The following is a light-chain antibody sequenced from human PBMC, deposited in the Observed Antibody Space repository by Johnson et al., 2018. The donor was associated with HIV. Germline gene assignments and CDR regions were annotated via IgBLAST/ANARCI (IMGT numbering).Light chain of an antibody. CDR3: GTWDSSLSASYV. CDR2: DNN. V-gene: IGLV1-51*01. J-gene: IGLJ1*01. CDR1: SSNIENYY. Sequence: QPVLTQPPSVSAAPGQKVTISCSGSSSNIENYYVSWYQHNPGTAPKLLIYDNNKRPSGIPDRFSGSKSGTSATLGITGLPTGDEADYYCGTWDSSLSASYVFGTGTKVTVL.